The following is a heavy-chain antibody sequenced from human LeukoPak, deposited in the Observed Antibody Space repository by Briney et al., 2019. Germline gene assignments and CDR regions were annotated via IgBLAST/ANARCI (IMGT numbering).Heavy chain of an antibody. D-gene: IGHD6-13*01. CDR2: IIPIFGTA. Sequence: GSSVKVSCKASGGTFSSYAISWARQAPGQGLEWMGGIIPIFGTANYAQKFQGRVTITADESTSTAYMELSSLRSEDTAVYYCARDPGQQLPHNYYYYYMDVWGKGTTVTVSS. J-gene: IGHJ6*03. CDR3: ARDPGQQLPHNYYYYYMDV. CDR1: GGTFSSYA. V-gene: IGHV1-69*01.